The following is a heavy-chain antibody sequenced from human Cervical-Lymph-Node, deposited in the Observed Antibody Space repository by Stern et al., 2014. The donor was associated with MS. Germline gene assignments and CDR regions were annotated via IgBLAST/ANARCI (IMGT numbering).Heavy chain of an antibody. D-gene: IGHD5-18*01. CDR2: IITSYGTT. V-gene: IGHV1-69*01. J-gene: IGHJ6*02. Sequence: VQLLESGAEVKKPGSSVKVSCKASGGTSNSHALSWVRQAPGQGLEWMGGIITSYGTTNYAEKFQGRVTITADESTSTAYMELRSLRSEDTAVYYCARDWYSYGSAYYYGLDVWGQGTAVTVSS. CDR1: GGTSNSHA. CDR3: ARDWYSYGSAYYYGLDV.